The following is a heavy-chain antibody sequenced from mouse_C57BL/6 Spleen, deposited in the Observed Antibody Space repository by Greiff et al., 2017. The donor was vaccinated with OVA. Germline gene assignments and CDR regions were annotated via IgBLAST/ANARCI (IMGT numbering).Heavy chain of an antibody. CDR3: AKYSNFFAY. D-gene: IGHD2-5*01. J-gene: IGHJ3*01. Sequence: VQVVELGPGLVAPSQSLSITCTVSGFSLTSYGVSWVRQPPGKGLEWLGVIWGGGGTNYHSALISRLSISKDNSKSQVFLKLNSLQTDDTATYYCAKYSNFFAYWGQGTLVTVSA. CDR1: GFSLTSYG. CDR2: IWGGGGT. V-gene: IGHV2-3*01.